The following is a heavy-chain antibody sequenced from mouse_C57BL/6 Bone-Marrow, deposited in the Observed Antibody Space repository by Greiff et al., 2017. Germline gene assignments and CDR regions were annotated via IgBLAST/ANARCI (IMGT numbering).Heavy chain of an antibody. CDR1: GFTFSSYA. Sequence: EVQGVESGGGLVKPGGSLKLSCAASGFTFSSYAMSWVRQTPEKRLEWVATISDGGSYTYYPDHVKGRFTMSRDNAKNDLCLQMGHLKAEDTAMYYCARDRWDWFAYWGQGTLVTVSA. CDR3: ARDRWDWFAY. CDR2: ISDGGSYT. J-gene: IGHJ3*01. V-gene: IGHV5-4*01. D-gene: IGHD4-1*01.